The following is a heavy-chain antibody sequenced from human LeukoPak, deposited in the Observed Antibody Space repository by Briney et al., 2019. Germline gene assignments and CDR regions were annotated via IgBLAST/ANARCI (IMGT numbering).Heavy chain of an antibody. J-gene: IGHJ3*02. V-gene: IGHV3-53*04. D-gene: IGHD4-11*01. CDR3: ARGVSPGDDAFDI. CDR2: IYSGGST. Sequence: GGSLRLSCAASGVTVSSNYMSWVRQAPGKGLEWVSVIYSGGSTYYADSVKGRFAISRHNSKNTLYLQMNSLRAEDTAVYYCARGVSPGDDAFDIWGQGTMVTVSS. CDR1: GVTVSSNY.